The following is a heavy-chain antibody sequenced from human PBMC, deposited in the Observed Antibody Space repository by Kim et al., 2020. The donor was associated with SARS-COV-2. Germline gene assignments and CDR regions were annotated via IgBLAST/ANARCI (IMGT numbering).Heavy chain of an antibody. Sequence: SENLSLTCTVSGGSISNNNYYWGWIRQPPGKGLEWIGSIYYSGSTYYDPSLKSRATMSVDTSKNQYSLRLSSVTAADTAVYYCARLRYDSSAYYLDYWGQGTLVTVSS. V-gene: IGHV4-39*01. J-gene: IGHJ4*02. D-gene: IGHD3-22*01. CDR3: ARLRYDSSAYYLDY. CDR1: GGSISNNNYY. CDR2: IYYSGST.